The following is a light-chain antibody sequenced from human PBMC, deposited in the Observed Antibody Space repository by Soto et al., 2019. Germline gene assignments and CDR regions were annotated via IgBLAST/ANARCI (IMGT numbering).Light chain of an antibody. CDR1: QSVSSSY. V-gene: IGKV3-20*01. J-gene: IGKJ2*01. CDR2: GAS. Sequence: EMVLTQSPGTLSLSPGERATLSCTASQSVSSSYLAWYQQKPGQAPRLLIYGASSRATGIPDRFSCSGSGTDFPFTISRLEPEGFAGYSCQQYGSSPYTFGQGTKLEIK. CDR3: QQYGSSPYT.